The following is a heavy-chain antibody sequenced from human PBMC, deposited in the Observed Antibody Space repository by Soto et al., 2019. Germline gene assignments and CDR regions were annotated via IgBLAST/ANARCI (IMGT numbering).Heavy chain of an antibody. Sequence: GGSLRLSCAASGFTVISNYMSWVRQAPGKGLEWVSVIYSGGSTYYADSVKGRFTISRDNSKNTLYLQMNSLRAEDTAVYYCARDREAGYNFYYGMDVWGQGTTVTVSS. J-gene: IGHJ6*02. V-gene: IGHV3-53*01. CDR2: IYSGGST. D-gene: IGHD6-19*01. CDR3: ARDREAGYNFYYGMDV. CDR1: GFTVISNY.